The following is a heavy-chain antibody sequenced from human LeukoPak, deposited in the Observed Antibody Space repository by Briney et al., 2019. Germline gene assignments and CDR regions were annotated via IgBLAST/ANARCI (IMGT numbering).Heavy chain of an antibody. Sequence: ASVKVSCKASGYTFTTYGIGWVRQAPGQGLEWMGWISAYNGNAIYAQKFQGRVTMTTDTSTTTAYMELRSLRAEDTAVYYCARVTYGSGSPDFDYWGQGTLVTVSS. CDR3: ARVTYGSGSPDFDY. CDR2: ISAYNGNA. CDR1: GYTFTTYG. J-gene: IGHJ4*02. D-gene: IGHD3-10*01. V-gene: IGHV1-18*01.